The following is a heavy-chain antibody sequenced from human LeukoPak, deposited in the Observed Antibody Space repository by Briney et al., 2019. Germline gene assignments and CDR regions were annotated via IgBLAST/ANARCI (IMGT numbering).Heavy chain of an antibody. J-gene: IGHJ6*02. CDR2: INPNSGGT. D-gene: IGHD3-10*01. CDR3: AMGELLWFGSATAGMDV. V-gene: IGHV1-2*02. Sequence: EASVKVSCKASGYTFTGYYMHWVRQAPGQGLEWMGWINPNSGGTNYAQKFQGRVTMTRDTSISTAYMELSRLRSDDTAVYYCAMGELLWFGSATAGMDVWGQGTTVTVSS. CDR1: GYTFTGYY.